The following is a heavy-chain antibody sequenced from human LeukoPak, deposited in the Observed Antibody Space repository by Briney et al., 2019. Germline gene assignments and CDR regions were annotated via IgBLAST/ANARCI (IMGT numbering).Heavy chain of an antibody. CDR3: ARVGTKSSWFSYYYYGMDV. D-gene: IGHD6-13*01. CDR2: ISSCSSTI. V-gene: IGHV3-48*04. Sequence: GGSLRLSCAASGFTFSSYSMNWVRQAPGKGLEWVSYISSCSSTIYYADSVKGRFTISRDNAKNSLYLQMNSLRAEDTAVYYCARVGTKSSWFSYYYYGMDVWGQGTTVPVSS. CDR1: GFTFSSYS. J-gene: IGHJ6*02.